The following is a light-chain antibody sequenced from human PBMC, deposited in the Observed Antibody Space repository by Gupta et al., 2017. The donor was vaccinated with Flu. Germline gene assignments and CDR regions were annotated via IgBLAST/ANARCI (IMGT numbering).Light chain of an antibody. V-gene: IGLV2-23*01. Sequence: QSALTQPASVSGSPGQSITISCTGTSSDVGRYNLVSWYQQHPGKAPKLIIYEGTKRPSGIFNRFSGSKSGNTASLTISGLQAEDEADYYCCSYAGGETHYVFGAGTKVTVL. CDR2: EGT. J-gene: IGLJ1*01. CDR3: CSYAGGETHYV. CDR1: SSDVGRYNL.